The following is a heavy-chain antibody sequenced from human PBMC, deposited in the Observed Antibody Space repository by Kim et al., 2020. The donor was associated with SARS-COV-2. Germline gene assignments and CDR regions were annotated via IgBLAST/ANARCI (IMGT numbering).Heavy chain of an antibody. CDR2: IYYSGST. V-gene: IGHV4-39*01. Sequence: SETLSLTCTVAGGSISSSSYYWGWIRQPPGKGLEWIGSIYYSGSTYYNPSLKSRVTISVDTSKNQVSLKLSSVTAADTAVYYCARRGRVQPKENAFDIWGQGTMVTVSS. CDR1: GGSISSSSYY. CDR3: ARRGRVQPKENAFDI. D-gene: IGHD1-1*01. J-gene: IGHJ3*02.